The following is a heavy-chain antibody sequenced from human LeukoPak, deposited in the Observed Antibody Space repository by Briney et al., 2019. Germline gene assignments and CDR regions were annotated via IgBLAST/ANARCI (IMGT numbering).Heavy chain of an antibody. CDR2: IKHDGNEK. CDR1: KFSLGNYW. V-gene: IGHV3-7*01. J-gene: IGHJ4*02. D-gene: IGHD1-26*01. CDR3: ARHMPGVGATPFDY. Sequence: PGGSLRLSCVDSKFSLGNYWMAWVRQAPGKGLAWVANIKHDGNEKYYVDSVRGRFTISRDNAENSLYLQMNSLRAEDTAIYFCARHMPGVGATPFDYWGQGTLVTVSS.